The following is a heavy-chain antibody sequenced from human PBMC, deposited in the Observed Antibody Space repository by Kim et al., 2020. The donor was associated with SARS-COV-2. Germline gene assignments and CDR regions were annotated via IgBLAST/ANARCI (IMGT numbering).Heavy chain of an antibody. J-gene: IGHJ3*02. V-gene: IGHV5-10-1*01. CDR3: ARQTYGSGSYSHGGDAVDI. Sequence: GESLKISCKGSGYSFTSYWISWARQMPGKGLEWMGRIDPSDSYTNYSPSFQGHVTISADKSISTAYLQWSSLKASDTAMYYCARQTYGSGSYSHGGDAVDIWGQGTMVTVSS. CDR2: IDPSDSYT. CDR1: GYSFTSYW. D-gene: IGHD3-10*01.